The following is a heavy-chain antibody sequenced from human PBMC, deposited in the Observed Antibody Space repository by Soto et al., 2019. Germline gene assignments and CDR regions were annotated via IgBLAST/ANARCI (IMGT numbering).Heavy chain of an antibody. CDR2: ISYDGSNK. D-gene: IGHD6-19*01. J-gene: IGHJ6*02. CDR3: VKDGSSGWPYYYGLDV. CDR1: GFTFSSYG. Sequence: GGSLRLSCAASGFTFSSYGMHWVRQAPGKGLEWVAVISYDGSNKYYADSVKGRLTISRGNSKNTLYLQMSSLRAEDTAVYYCVKDGSSGWPYYYGLDVWGQGTTVTVSS. V-gene: IGHV3-30*18.